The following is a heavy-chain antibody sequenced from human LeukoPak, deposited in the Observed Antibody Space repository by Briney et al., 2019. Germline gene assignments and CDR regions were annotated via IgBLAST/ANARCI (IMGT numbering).Heavy chain of an antibody. CDR2: IKQEGGET. CDR3: ASSVFSFSGSQWDPFDI. CDR1: GFIFTTYW. Sequence: GGSLRLSCAASGFIFTTYWMTWVRQAPGKGVEWVANIKQEGGETYYVDSVTGRFTIFRDNTKISLYLQIINLRPEDTAMYYCASSVFSFSGSQWDPFDIWGQGTMVTVSS. J-gene: IGHJ3*02. D-gene: IGHD6-19*01. V-gene: IGHV3-7*03.